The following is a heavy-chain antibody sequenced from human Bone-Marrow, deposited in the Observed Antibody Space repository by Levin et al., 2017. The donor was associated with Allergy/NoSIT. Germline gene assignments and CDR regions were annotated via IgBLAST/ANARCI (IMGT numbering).Heavy chain of an antibody. CDR1: GYTFTGYY. J-gene: IGHJ6*02. D-gene: IGHD3-16*02. CDR3: ARDLPSYYDYVWGSYRLMDV. CDR2: INPNSGGT. Sequence: ASVKVSCKASGYTFTGYYMHWVRQAPGQGLEWMGRINPNSGGTNYAQKFQGRVTMTRDTSISTAYMELSRLRSDDTAVYYCARDLPSYYDYVWGSYRLMDVWGQGTTVTVSS. V-gene: IGHV1-2*06.